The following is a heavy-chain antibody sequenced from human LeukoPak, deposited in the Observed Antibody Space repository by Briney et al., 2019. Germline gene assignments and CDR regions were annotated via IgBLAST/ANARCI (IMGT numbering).Heavy chain of an antibody. V-gene: IGHV1-18*01. CDR3: ARDPPPVYYYDSSGYYDY. CDR2: ISAYNGNT. Sequence: ASVKVSCKATGYTFTSYGISWVRQAPGQGLEWMGWISAYNGNTNYAQKLQGRVTMTTDTSTSTAYMELRSLRSDDTAVYYCARDPPPVYYYDSSGYYDYWGQGTLVTVSS. D-gene: IGHD3-22*01. CDR1: GYTFTSYG. J-gene: IGHJ4*02.